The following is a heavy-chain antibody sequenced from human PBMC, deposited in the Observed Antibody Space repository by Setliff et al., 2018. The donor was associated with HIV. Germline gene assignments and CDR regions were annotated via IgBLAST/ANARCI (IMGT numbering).Heavy chain of an antibody. Sequence: NPSETLSLTCTVSGGSISSHYWSWIRQHPGKGLEWIGYIFYSGSTSYNPSLKSRVAISVDTSKNQFSLKLSSVTAADTAVYYCARRRPPPSGSYSKYYMDVWGKGTTVTVSS. CDR2: IFYSGST. V-gene: IGHV4-59*06. J-gene: IGHJ6*03. CDR3: ARRRPPPSGSYSKYYMDV. CDR1: GGSISSHY. D-gene: IGHD1-26*01.